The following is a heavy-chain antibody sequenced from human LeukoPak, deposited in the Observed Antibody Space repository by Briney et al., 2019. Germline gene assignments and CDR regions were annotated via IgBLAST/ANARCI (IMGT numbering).Heavy chain of an antibody. Sequence: ASVKVSCKASGYTFTSYDINWVRQATGQGLEWMGWMNPNNGNTGYAQKFQGRVTITRNTSISTAYMELSSLRSEDTAVYYCARASEDYYDSSGYLDPDAFDIWGQGTMVTVSS. D-gene: IGHD3-22*01. CDR1: GYTFTSYD. J-gene: IGHJ3*02. CDR2: MNPNNGNT. CDR3: ARASEDYYDSSGYLDPDAFDI. V-gene: IGHV1-8*03.